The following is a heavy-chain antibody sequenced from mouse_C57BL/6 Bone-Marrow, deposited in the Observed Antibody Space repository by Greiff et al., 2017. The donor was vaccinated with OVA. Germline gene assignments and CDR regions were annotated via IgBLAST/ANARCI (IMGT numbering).Heavy chain of an antibody. CDR2: IYPGGGYT. CDR1: GYTFTNYW. D-gene: IGHD1-1*01. V-gene: IGHV1-63*01. J-gene: IGHJ1*03. CDR3: ARIDYYGSSLWYFDV. Sequence: VQLQESGAELVRPGTSVKMSCKASGYTFTNYWIGWAKQRPGHGLEWIGDIYPGGGYTNYNEKFKGKATLTADKSSSTAYMQFSSLTSEDSAIYYCARIDYYGSSLWYFDVWGTGTTVTVSS.